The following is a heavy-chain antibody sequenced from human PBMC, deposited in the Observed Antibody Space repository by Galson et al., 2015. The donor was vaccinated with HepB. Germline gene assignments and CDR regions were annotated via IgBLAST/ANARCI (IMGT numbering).Heavy chain of an antibody. CDR3: AKDEGGRRYGSSTSCYLDI. CDR2: ISSSSGTT. J-gene: IGHJ3*02. V-gene: IGHV3-48*01. Sequence: SLRLSCAASGFTFSSHSMNWVRQAPGKGLEWVSYISSSSGTTYYADSVKGRFTISRDNAKNSLYLQMSSLGAEDTAVYYCAKDEGGRRYGSSTSCYLDIWGQGTMVTVSS. CDR1: GFTFSSHS. D-gene: IGHD2-2*01.